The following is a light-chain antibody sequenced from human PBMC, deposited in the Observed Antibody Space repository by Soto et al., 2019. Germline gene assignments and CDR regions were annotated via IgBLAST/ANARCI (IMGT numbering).Light chain of an antibody. CDR3: QQYHDWPPIT. J-gene: IGKJ3*01. V-gene: IGKV3-15*01. Sequence: EVVMTQSPATLSLSPGESATLSCRASQSVSSDLAWYQQKPGQAPRLLIYGASTRATDIPPRFNGGGSWTEFTLTISRLQSEDFAIYYCQQYHDWPPITFGPGTRVDVK. CDR2: GAS. CDR1: QSVSSD.